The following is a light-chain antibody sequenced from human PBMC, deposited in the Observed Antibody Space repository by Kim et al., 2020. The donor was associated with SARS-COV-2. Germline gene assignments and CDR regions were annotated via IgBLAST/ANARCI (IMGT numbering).Light chain of an antibody. CDR2: GAS. J-gene: IGKJ1*01. V-gene: IGKV3-20*01. Sequence: EIVLTQSPGTLSLSPGERATLSCRASQSVSSSYLAWYQQEPGQAPRLLIYGASSRATGIPDRFSGSGSGTDFTLTISRLEPEDFAVYYCKQYGSSPQTFGQGTKVDIK. CDR3: KQYGSSPQT. CDR1: QSVSSSY.